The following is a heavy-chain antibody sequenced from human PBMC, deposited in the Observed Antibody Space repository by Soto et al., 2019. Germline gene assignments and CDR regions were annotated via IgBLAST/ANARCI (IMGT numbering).Heavy chain of an antibody. Sequence: QVQLVESGGGVVQPGRSLRPSCAASGFTFSSYGMHWVRQAPGKGLEWVAVIWYDGSNKYYADSVKGRFTISRDNSKNTLYLQMNSLRAEDTAMYYCARTPFGYYSLDYWGQGTLVTVSS. V-gene: IGHV3-33*01. CDR2: IWYDGSNK. D-gene: IGHD3-22*01. CDR1: GFTFSSYG. J-gene: IGHJ4*02. CDR3: ARTPFGYYSLDY.